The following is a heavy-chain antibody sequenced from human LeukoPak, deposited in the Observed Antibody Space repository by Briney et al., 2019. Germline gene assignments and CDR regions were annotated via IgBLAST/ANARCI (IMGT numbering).Heavy chain of an antibody. CDR1: GGSISTFY. Sequence: PSETLSLTCTVSGGSISTFYWSWIRQPAGKGLEWLGRIFTSGSTNYNPSLKSRVTISVDTSKNQFSLKLRSVTAADTAVYYCARLTGYSSESWFDPWGQGTLVTVSS. CDR3: ARLTGYSSESWFDP. V-gene: IGHV4-4*07. CDR2: IFTSGST. J-gene: IGHJ5*02. D-gene: IGHD3-9*01.